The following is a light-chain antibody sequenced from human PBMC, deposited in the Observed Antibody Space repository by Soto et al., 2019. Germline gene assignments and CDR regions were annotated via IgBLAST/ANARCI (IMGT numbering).Light chain of an antibody. CDR3: QQYNDWPRYT. V-gene: IGKV3-15*01. CDR2: GAS. Sequence: EIVMTQSPATLSVSPGERATLSCRASQSVSSSLAWYQQKPGQAPRLLIFGASTRATGVPARFSGSGSGTEFTLAISSLQSEDFAVYYWQQYNDWPRYTFGQGTTLEIK. J-gene: IGKJ2*01. CDR1: QSVSSS.